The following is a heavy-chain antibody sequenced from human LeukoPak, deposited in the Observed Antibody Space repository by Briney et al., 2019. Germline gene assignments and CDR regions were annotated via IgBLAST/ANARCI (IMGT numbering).Heavy chain of an antibody. J-gene: IGHJ3*02. D-gene: IGHD3-22*01. Sequence: SETLSPTCNVSGGSIRGYYWSWIRQPPGKGLEWIGYIYSSGSTNYNPSLKSRVTMSVDTSKNQFSLKVNSVTAADTAVYFCACLTTAEAFDIWGQGTMVTVSS. CDR3: ACLTTAEAFDI. CDR1: GGSIRGYY. V-gene: IGHV4-59*01. CDR2: IYSSGST.